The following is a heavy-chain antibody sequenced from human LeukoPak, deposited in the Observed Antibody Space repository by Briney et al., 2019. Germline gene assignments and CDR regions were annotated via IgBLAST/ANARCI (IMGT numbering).Heavy chain of an antibody. V-gene: IGHV4-59*01. CDR1: GGSISTYY. J-gene: IGHJ4*02. CDR3: ARAILSGYPDS. Sequence: SETLSLTCSVSGGSISTYYWTWIRQPPGKGLEWVGYIYYSGSTNYNPSLKSRVTISLDTSKNQFSLKLSSVTAADTAVYYCARAILSGYPDSWGQGTLVIVFS. D-gene: IGHD3-3*01. CDR2: IYYSGST.